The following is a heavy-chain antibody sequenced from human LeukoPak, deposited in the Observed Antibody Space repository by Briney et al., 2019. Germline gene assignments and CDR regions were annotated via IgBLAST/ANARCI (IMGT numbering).Heavy chain of an antibody. CDR1: GHTLSDLS. V-gene: IGHV1-24*01. Sequence: GASVKVSCKVSGHTLSDLSMHWVRQAPGKGLEWMGGFNPEDAETIYAQKFQGRVTMTTDTSTSTAYMALRSLRSDDTAVYYCARGPIAAAGDYWGQGTLVTVSS. CDR2: FNPEDAET. D-gene: IGHD6-13*01. J-gene: IGHJ4*02. CDR3: ARGPIAAAGDY.